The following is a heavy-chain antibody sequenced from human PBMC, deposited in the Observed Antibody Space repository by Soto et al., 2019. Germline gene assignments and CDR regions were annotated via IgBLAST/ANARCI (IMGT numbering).Heavy chain of an antibody. CDR1: GGSISSYY. CDR2: VYSSGGT. Sequence: SETLSLTCTVSGGSISSYYWTWIRQPPGKGLEWIGYVYSSGGTNYNPSLKSRVTISVDTSKNQFSLKLSFVTAADTAVYYCVRESYYDSSGYYFPYYFDYWGQGTLVTVSS. CDR3: VRESYYDSSGYYFPYYFDY. D-gene: IGHD3-22*01. V-gene: IGHV4-59*01. J-gene: IGHJ4*02.